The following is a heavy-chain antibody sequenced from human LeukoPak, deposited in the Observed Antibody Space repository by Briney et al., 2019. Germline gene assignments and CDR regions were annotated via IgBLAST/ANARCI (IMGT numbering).Heavy chain of an antibody. CDR3: AEDMYYYGSGDRDAFDI. J-gene: IGHJ3*02. CDR2: ISGSGGST. Sequence: GGSLRLSCAASGFTFSSYAMSWVRQAPGKGLEWVSAISGSGGSTYYADSVKGRFTISRDNSKNTLYLQMNSLRAEDTAVYYCAEDMYYYGSGDRDAFDIWGQGTMVTVSS. CDR1: GFTFSSYA. V-gene: IGHV3-23*01. D-gene: IGHD3-10*01.